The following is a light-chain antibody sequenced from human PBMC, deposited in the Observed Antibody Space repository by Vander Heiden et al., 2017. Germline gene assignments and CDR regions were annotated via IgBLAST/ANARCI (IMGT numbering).Light chain of an antibody. V-gene: IGLV3-19*01. CDR3: NSRDSSGDHVV. J-gene: IGLJ2*01. CDR2: ARN. CDR1: SLRTYY. Sequence: SSELTQDPAVSVALGQPVRITCQGDSLRTYYANWSQQKPGQAPVLVIYARNNRPSGIPDRFSGSSSGNTASLTSTGAQAEDEADYYCNSRDSSGDHVVVGGGTKLTVL.